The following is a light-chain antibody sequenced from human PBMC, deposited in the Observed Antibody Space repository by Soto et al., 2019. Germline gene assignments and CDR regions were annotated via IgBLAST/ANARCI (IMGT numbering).Light chain of an antibody. CDR3: QQYNNWPPKQYT. Sequence: EIVMTQSPATLSVSPGERATLSCRASQSVSSNLAWYQHKPGQAPRLLIYGASTRATGIPARFSASGSGTECSLTISSLQSEDFAGYYCQQYNNWPPKQYTFGQGTKLEIK. CDR1: QSVSSN. CDR2: GAS. V-gene: IGKV3-15*01. J-gene: IGKJ2*01.